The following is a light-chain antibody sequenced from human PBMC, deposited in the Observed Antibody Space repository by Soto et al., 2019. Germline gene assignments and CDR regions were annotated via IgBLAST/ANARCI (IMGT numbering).Light chain of an antibody. V-gene: IGKV1-5*03. CDR2: QAS. CDR1: QSVRNW. J-gene: IGKJ1*01. Sequence: DIQMTQSPSTLSASVGVRVTITCRASQSVRNWLAWYLQSPGTAPKLLIYQASTLESGVPSRFSGSGSGTEFPLTISSLQPDDVGTYYCQQYSTYPWTFGQGTKVELK. CDR3: QQYSTYPWT.